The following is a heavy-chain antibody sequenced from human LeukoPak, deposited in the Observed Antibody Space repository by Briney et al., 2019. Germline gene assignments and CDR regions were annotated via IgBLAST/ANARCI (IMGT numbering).Heavy chain of an antibody. V-gene: IGHV4-30-2*01. Sequence: PSETLSLTCAVSPGSIDSGGYSWRWIRQPPGKGLEWIGHMYQSGSTYYNPSLKSRVTISIDRSKNQFSLKLNSVIAADTAVYYCVRFINWRFDYWGQGTLVTVSS. D-gene: IGHD1-20*01. J-gene: IGHJ4*02. CDR1: PGSIDSGGYS. CDR3: VRFINWRFDY. CDR2: MYQSGST.